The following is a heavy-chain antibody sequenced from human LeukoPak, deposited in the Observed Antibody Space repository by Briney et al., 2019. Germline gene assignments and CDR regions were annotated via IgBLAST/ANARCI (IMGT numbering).Heavy chain of an antibody. CDR1: EFTFSSYS. D-gene: IGHD3-22*01. CDR2: IIGSGDFT. J-gene: IGHJ1*01. Sequence: GGSLSLSCAASEFTFSSYSMSWVRQAPGQGLEWVAGIIGSGDFTNYADSVKGRFTISRDNSKNTLYLQMNSLRAEDTAVYYCAKDYNSAWPGAEYFQHWGQGTLVTVSS. V-gene: IGHV3-23*01. CDR3: AKDYNSAWPGAEYFQH.